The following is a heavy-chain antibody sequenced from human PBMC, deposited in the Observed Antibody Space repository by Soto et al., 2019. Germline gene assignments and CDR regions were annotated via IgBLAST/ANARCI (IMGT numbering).Heavy chain of an antibody. D-gene: IGHD2-21*01. CDR2: INPSSGGT. Sequence: ASVKVSCKASGYTFTTYYIHRVRQAPGQGLEWMGIINPSSGGTTYAQRFRGRVTMTRDPSTTTVYMELSSLRFEDTAVYYCARVMQGPFDYWGQGTLVTVSP. CDR1: GYTFTTYY. CDR3: ARVMQGPFDY. V-gene: IGHV1-46*01. J-gene: IGHJ4*02.